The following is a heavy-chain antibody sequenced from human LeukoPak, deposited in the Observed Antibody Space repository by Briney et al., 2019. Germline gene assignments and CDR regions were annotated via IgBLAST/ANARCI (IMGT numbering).Heavy chain of an antibody. D-gene: IGHD3-16*01. CDR2: ISTSNYI. CDR1: GFTFSTYT. CDR3: ATTPVGGPTSRSLDY. Sequence: GGSLRLSCAASGFTFSTYTMNWVRQAPGKGLEWVSYISTSNYIYYADSVKGRFTISRDNAVNSLSLQMNSLRAEDTAIYYCATTPVGGPTSRSLDYWAREPWSPSPQ. V-gene: IGHV3-21*01. J-gene: IGHJ4*02.